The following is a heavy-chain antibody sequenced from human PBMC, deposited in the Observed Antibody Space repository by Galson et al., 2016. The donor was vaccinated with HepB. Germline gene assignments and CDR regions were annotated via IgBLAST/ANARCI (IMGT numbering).Heavy chain of an antibody. D-gene: IGHD1-1*01. Sequence: WNWIRQSPSRGLEWLGRTYYRSKWYNHYAESVKSRITINPDTSKNQFSLHLNSVTPEDTAVYYCARDSPGNSFFDYWGQGILVTVSS. V-gene: IGHV6-1*01. J-gene: IGHJ4*02. CDR2: TYYRSKWYN. CDR3: ARDSPGNSFFDY.